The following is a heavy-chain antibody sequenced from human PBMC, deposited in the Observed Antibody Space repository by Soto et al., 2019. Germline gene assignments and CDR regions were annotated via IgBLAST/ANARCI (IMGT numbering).Heavy chain of an antibody. V-gene: IGHV1-8*01. J-gene: IGHJ4*02. CDR1: GYTFTSYD. D-gene: IGHD2-15*01. Sequence: QVQLVQSGAEVKKPGASVKVSCKASGYTFTSYDINWVRQASGQGLEWMGWMNPNSGNTGYAQKFQGRVTMTRNTSISTSYMELSSLRSEDTAVYYCARGGYCRGGSCFTEDYWGQGTLVTVSS. CDR2: MNPNSGNT. CDR3: ARGGYCRGGSCFTEDY.